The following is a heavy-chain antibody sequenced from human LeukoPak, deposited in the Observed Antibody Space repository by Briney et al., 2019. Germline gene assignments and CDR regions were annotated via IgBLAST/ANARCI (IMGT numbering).Heavy chain of an antibody. Sequence: GASVKVSCKASGYTFTGYYMHWVRQAPGQGLEWMGWIIPILGIANYAQKFQGRVTITADKSTSTAYMELSSLRSEDTAVYYCARAAASYYYDSSGYYLDYWGQGTLVTVSS. CDR1: GYTFTGYY. V-gene: IGHV1-69*10. CDR2: IIPILGIA. J-gene: IGHJ4*02. CDR3: ARAAASYYYDSSGYYLDY. D-gene: IGHD3-22*01.